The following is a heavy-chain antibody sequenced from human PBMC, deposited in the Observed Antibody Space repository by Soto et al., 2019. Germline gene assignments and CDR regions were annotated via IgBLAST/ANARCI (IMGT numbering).Heavy chain of an antibody. V-gene: IGHV3-23*01. D-gene: IGHD3-22*01. CDR1: GFTFSSYA. CDR3: AKEVNYDLNHDAFDI. J-gene: IGHJ3*02. Sequence: EVQLLESGGGLVQPGGSLRLSCAASGFTFSSYAMSWVRQAPGKGLECVSTISGGGGNTYYADSVKGRFTTSRDNSKNTLYLHMNSLRAEDTAVYYCAKEVNYDLNHDAFDIWGQGTMVTVSS. CDR2: ISGGGGNT.